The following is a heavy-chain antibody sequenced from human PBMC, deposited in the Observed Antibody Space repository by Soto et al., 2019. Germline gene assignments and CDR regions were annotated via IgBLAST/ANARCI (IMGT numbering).Heavy chain of an antibody. J-gene: IGHJ4*02. CDR2: MYYTGTT. CDR1: GLSISSYY. V-gene: IGHV4-59*01. Sequence: QVQLQESGPGLVKPSETLSLTCTVSGLSISSYYWGWIRQPPGKGLEWIGYMYYTGTTDSNPSLKSRVTISVDTSKNQFSLRLTSVTAADTAMYFCARELYDINGYYRRFDYWGQGTLVTVSS. D-gene: IGHD3-22*01. CDR3: ARELYDINGYYRRFDY.